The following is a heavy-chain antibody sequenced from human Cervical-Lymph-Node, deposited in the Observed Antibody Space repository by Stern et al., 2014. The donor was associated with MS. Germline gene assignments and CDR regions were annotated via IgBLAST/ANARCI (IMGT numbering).Heavy chain of an antibody. CDR2: IYHSGDT. CDR3: ASSGVPYGMDV. J-gene: IGHJ6*02. CDR1: GGSISSRNW. Sequence: QLQLQESGPGLVKPSGTLSLTCAVSGGSISSRNWWSWVRQPPGKGLEWIGEIYHSGDTNYNPSLKSRVTISVDKSKNQFSLKLSFVTAADTAVYFCASSGVPYGMDVWGQGTTVTVSS. D-gene: IGHD3-10*01. V-gene: IGHV4-4*02.